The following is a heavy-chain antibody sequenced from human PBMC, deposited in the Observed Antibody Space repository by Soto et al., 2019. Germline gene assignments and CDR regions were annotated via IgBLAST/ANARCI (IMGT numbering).Heavy chain of an antibody. CDR1: GFTFSSYS. J-gene: IGHJ6*03. CDR3: ARNRGCLGMDV. Sequence: GGSLRLSCAASGFTFSSYSMNWVRQAPGKGLEWVSSISSSSSYIYYADSVKGRFTISRDNAKNSLYLQMNSLITEDTALYYWARNRGCLGMDVGGKGTTVTFP. D-gene: IGHD3-16*01. V-gene: IGHV3-21*01. CDR2: ISSSSSYI.